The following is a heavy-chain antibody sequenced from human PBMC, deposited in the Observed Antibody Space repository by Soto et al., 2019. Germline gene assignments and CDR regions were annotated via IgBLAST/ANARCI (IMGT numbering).Heavy chain of an antibody. V-gene: IGHV4-61*01. D-gene: IGHD3-22*01. CDR3: ARASLFYDTDH. CDR1: GGSVSSGSYY. J-gene: IGHJ4*02. CDR2: IYYSGST. Sequence: SETLSLTCTVSGGSVSSGSYYWSWIRQPPGKGLEWIGYIYYSGSTNYNPSLKSRVTISVDTSKNQFSLKLSSVTAADTAVYYCARASLFYDTDHWGQGTLVTVSS.